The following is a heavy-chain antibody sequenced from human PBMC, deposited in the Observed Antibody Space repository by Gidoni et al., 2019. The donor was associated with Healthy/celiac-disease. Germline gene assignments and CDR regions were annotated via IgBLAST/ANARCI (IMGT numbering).Heavy chain of an antibody. CDR1: GGTFSSYA. V-gene: IGHV1-69*01. D-gene: IGHD3-10*01. Sequence: QVQLVQSGAEVKKPGSSVKVSCKASGGTFSSYAISWVRQAPGQGLEWMGGIIPIFGTANYAQKFQGRVTITADESTSTAYMELSSLRSEDTAVYYCARSIPMGLRITMVQGGWVWFDPWGQGTLVTVSS. CDR3: ARSIPMGLRITMVQGGWVWFDP. CDR2: IIPIFGTA. J-gene: IGHJ5*02.